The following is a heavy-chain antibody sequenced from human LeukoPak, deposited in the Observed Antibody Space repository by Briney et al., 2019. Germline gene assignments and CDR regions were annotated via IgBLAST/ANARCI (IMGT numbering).Heavy chain of an antibody. V-gene: IGHV3-48*03. CDR3: ARGDPHADL. J-gene: IGHJ4*02. D-gene: IGHD5-24*01. CDR1: GFALSTYE. CDR2: ITISGHTK. Sequence: PGGSLRLSCAASGFALSTYEMNWVRQAPGKGLEWISDITISGHTKNYADSVKGRFSISRDNARTSLYLQMHSLRVEDTGVYCCARGDPHADLWRQGTVVTVSS.